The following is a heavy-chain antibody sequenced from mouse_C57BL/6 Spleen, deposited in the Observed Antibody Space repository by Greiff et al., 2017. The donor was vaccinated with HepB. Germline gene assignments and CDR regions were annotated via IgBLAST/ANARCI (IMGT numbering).Heavy chain of an antibody. D-gene: IGHD1-1*01. Sequence: QVQLQQSGAELARPGASVKLSCKASGYTFTSYGISWVKQRTGQGLEWIGEIYPRSGNTYYNEKFKGKATLTADKSSSTAYMEPRSLTSEDSAVYFCARGGDYYGSSTSYYAMDYWGQGTSVTVSS. CDR2: IYPRSGNT. CDR3: ARGGDYYGSSTSYYAMDY. V-gene: IGHV1-81*01. J-gene: IGHJ4*01. CDR1: GYTFTSYG.